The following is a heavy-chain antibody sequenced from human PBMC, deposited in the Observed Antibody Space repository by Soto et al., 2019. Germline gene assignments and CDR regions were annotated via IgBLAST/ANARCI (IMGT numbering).Heavy chain of an antibody. Sequence: EGQLVQSGAEVKKPGESLKISCKGSGYSFTTSWIAWVRQMPGKGLEWMGIIYPGDSATRYSPSFQGQVTFSADKSISTAYLKWNSLKASDTAMYYCARPYCGDDCYTWFNPWGQGTLVTVSS. CDR3: ARPYCGDDCYTWFNP. CDR2: IYPGDSAT. V-gene: IGHV5-51*03. J-gene: IGHJ5*02. CDR1: GYSFTTSW. D-gene: IGHD2-21*02.